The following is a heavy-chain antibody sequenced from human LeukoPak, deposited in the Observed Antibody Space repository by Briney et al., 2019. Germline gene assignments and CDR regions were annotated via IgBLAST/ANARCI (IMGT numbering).Heavy chain of an antibody. V-gene: IGHV3-7*01. Sequence: GSLRLSCAASGFTFRSHWMTWVRQAPGQGLEWVANIKTDGSEKFCMDALKGRFTISRDNAKSTMYLQMNSLRAEDTAVYYCVRFRRDYYYGLDVWGQGTTVTVSS. CDR3: VRFRRDYYYGLDV. CDR1: GFTFRSHW. J-gene: IGHJ6*02. CDR2: IKTDGSEK.